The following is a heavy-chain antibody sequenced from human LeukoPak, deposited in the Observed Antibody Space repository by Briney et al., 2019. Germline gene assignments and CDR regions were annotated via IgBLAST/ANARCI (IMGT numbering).Heavy chain of an antibody. D-gene: IGHD4-17*01. CDR1: GGSINTANYY. J-gene: IGHJ4*02. CDR3: ARDRYGDFEDY. CDR2: ISYSGTP. Sequence: SETLSLTCNVSGGSINTANYYWTWIRQPPGKGLEWIGYISYSGTPYYNPSLNSRVTISLDTSKNQFSLIMNSVTAADTAMYYCARDRYGDFEDYWGQGTLVTVSS. V-gene: IGHV4-30-4*08.